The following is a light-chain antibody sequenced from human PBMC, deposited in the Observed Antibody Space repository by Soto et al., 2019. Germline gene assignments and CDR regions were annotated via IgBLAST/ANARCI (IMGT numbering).Light chain of an antibody. CDR1: SSDVATYIY. Sequence: QSALTQPPSASGSPGQSVTISCTGTSSDVATYIYVSWYQHHPGKAPKLIIYEASKRPSGVPDRFSGSKSGDTTSLTVSGLQAEDEADYYCGSYAGGNNPYVFGTGTQLTVL. V-gene: IGLV2-8*01. CDR2: EAS. CDR3: GSYAGGNNPYV. J-gene: IGLJ1*01.